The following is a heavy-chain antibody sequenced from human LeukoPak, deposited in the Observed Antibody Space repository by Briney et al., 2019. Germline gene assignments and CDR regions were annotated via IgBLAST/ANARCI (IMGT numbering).Heavy chain of an antibody. CDR1: GYALTELS. CDR3: ARPSGSYQNDAFDI. D-gene: IGHD1-26*01. V-gene: IGHV1-24*01. CDR2: FDPEDGET. J-gene: IGHJ3*02. Sequence: ASVKVSCKVSGYALTELSMHWVRQAPGKGLEWMGGFDPEDGETIYAQKFQGRVTMTEDTSTDTAYMELSSLRSEDTAVYYCARPSGSYQNDAFDIWGQGTMVTVSS.